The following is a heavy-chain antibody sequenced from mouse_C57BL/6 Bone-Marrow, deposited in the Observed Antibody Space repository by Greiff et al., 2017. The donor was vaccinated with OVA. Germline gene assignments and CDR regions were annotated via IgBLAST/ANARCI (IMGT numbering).Heavy chain of an antibody. CDR1: GFRFNTYA. V-gene: IGHV10-1*01. D-gene: IGHD1-1*01. J-gene: IGHJ3*01. CDR2: IRSHSNNYAT. CDR3: VRQGGSNPFAY. Sequence: GGGLVQLNGSLKLSCAASGFRFNTYAMNWVRQASGKGLEWVARIRSHSNNYATHYVDSVKYRCTISREYTESMLYLQMNNLKTKDTAMYDCVRQGGSNPFAYWGQGTLVTVSA.